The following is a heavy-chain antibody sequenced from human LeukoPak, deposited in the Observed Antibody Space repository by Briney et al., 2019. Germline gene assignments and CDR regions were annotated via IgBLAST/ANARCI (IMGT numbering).Heavy chain of an antibody. CDR3: ATDRVYRSSGRSWGFFDY. D-gene: IGHD6-19*01. V-gene: IGHV1-24*01. CDR1: EYSLSDLS. Sequence: ASVKVSCKISEYSLSDLSIHWVRETPGEGLEWMGGFDSENNKMVYSQKFQGRFTLTEDTSADTAYMELTSLRSEDTAVYFCATDRVYRSSGRSWGFFDYWGQGTLVIVSS. CDR2: FDSENNKM. J-gene: IGHJ4*02.